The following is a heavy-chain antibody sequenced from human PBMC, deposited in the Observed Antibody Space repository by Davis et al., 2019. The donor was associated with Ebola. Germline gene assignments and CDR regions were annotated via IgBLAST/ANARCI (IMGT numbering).Heavy chain of an antibody. D-gene: IGHD3-10*01. CDR2: IYYTGNT. Sequence: MPSETLSLTCTVSGGSISSSNYYWGWIRQPPGKGLEWIASIYYTGNTYYNPSLKSRVTMSVDTSKNQFSLRLSSVTAADTAVYYCARLSAWYFDLWGRGTLVTVSS. CDR1: GGSISSSNYY. J-gene: IGHJ2*01. V-gene: IGHV4-39*01. CDR3: ARLSAWYFDL.